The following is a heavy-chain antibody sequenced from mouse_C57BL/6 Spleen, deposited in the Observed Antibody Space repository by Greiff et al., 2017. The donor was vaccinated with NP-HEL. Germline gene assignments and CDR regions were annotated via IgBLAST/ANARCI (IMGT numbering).Heavy chain of an antibody. CDR2: IYPRDGST. Sequence: VQLQQSGPELVKPGASVKLSCKASGYTFTSYDINWVKQRPGQGLEWIGWIYPRDGSTKYNEKFKGKATLTVDTSSSTAYMELHSLTSEDSAVYFCARAIYYYGSGFAYWGQGTLVTVSA. D-gene: IGHD1-1*01. V-gene: IGHV1-85*01. CDR1: GYTFTSYD. CDR3: ARAIYYYGSGFAY. J-gene: IGHJ3*01.